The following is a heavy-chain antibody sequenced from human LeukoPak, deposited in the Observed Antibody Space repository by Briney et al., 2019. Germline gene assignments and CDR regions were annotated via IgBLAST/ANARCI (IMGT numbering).Heavy chain of an antibody. Sequence: GGSLRLSCAASGFTFTSYAMSWVRQAPGKGLEWVSAISGSGGSTYYADSVKGRFTISRDMSKNTLYLQMNSLRADDTAVYYCARDRDSRWDFDLWGRGTLVTVSS. CDR3: ARDRDSRWDFDL. CDR1: GFTFTSYA. CDR2: ISGSGGST. J-gene: IGHJ2*01. D-gene: IGHD3-22*01. V-gene: IGHV3-23*01.